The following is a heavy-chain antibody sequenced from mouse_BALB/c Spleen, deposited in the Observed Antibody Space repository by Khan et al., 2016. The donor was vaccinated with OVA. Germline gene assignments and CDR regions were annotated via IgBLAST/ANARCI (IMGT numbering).Heavy chain of an antibody. Sequence: QVQLKESGPGLVAPSQSLSITCTVSGFSLTTYGVHWVRQPPGKGLEWLGVIWAGGDTNYNSALMSRLSISKDNSKSQVFLKMNSLQTDDTAMYYCARCYDDYYCTVDYWAHGTSVTVSS. CDR3: ARCYDDYYCTVDY. V-gene: IGHV2-9*02. J-gene: IGHJ4*01. D-gene: IGHD2-3*01. CDR1: GFSLTTYG. CDR2: IWAGGDT.